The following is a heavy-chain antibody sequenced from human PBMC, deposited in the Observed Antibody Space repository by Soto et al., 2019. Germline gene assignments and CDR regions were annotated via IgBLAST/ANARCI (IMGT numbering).Heavy chain of an antibody. J-gene: IGHJ4*02. CDR2: IYQSGST. D-gene: IGHD6-13*01. Sequence: SETLSLTCASSCGSIISGDYSWNWIRQPPGKGLEWIGFIYQSGSTYYNPSLKSRVSISIDRSKNQFSLKLTSVTAADTAVYYCARGSRSSWHFDYWGQGTLVTVSS. CDR1: CGSIISGDYS. V-gene: IGHV4-30-2*01. CDR3: ARGSRSSWHFDY.